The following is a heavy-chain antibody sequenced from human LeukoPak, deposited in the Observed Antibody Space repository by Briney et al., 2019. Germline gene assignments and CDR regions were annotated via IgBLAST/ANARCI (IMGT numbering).Heavy chain of an antibody. D-gene: IGHD3-10*01. CDR3: AKDPMVRGTEHYFDY. CDR2: IKQDGSEK. CDR1: GFTFSSYW. V-gene: IGHV3-7*03. Sequence: PGGSLRLSCAASGFTFSSYWMSWVRQAPGKGLEWVANIKQDGSEKYYVDSVKGRFTISRDNAKNSLYLQMNSLRAEDTALYYCAKDPMVRGTEHYFDYWGQGTLVTVSS. J-gene: IGHJ4*02.